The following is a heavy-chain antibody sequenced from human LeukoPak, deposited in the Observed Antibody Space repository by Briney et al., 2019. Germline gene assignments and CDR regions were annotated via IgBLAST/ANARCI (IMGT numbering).Heavy chain of an antibody. Sequence: GGSLRLSCAASGFTFSSYSMNWVRQAPGKGLEWVPYISSSSSTIYYADSVKGRFTISRDNAKNSLYLQMNSLRAEDTAVYYCARAGDSSGYFYRNAFDIWGQGTMVTVSS. V-gene: IGHV3-48*04. D-gene: IGHD3-22*01. CDR1: GFTFSSYS. J-gene: IGHJ3*02. CDR2: ISSSSSTI. CDR3: ARAGDSSGYFYRNAFDI.